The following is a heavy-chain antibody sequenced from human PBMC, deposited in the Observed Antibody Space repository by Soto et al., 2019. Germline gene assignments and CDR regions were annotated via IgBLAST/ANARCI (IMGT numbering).Heavy chain of an antibody. D-gene: IGHD3-10*01. CDR1: GYSLTELS. J-gene: IGHJ5*02. V-gene: IGHV1-24*01. CDR2: FDPAKGET. Sequence: QVQLVQFGAEVKKPGASVKVSCKVSGYSLTELSMHWVRQAPGKGLEWMGGFDPAKGETLYAQKFQGRVTMTEDTSTDIAYMELSSLRSEDTAVYYCATVVSGAWGQGTLVTVSS. CDR3: ATVVSGA.